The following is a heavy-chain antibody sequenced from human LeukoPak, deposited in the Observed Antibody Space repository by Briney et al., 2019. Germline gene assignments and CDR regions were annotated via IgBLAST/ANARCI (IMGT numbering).Heavy chain of an antibody. V-gene: IGHV3-23*01. CDR2: ISGSGGST. CDR3: AKDGYYDSSGYTDY. J-gene: IGHJ4*02. Sequence: PGRSLRLSCAASGFTFSSYAMSWVRQAPGKGLEWVSAISGSGGSTYYADSVKGRFTISGDNSKNTLYLQMNSLRAEDTAVYYCAKDGYYDSSGYTDYWGQGTLVTVSS. CDR1: GFTFSSYA. D-gene: IGHD3-22*01.